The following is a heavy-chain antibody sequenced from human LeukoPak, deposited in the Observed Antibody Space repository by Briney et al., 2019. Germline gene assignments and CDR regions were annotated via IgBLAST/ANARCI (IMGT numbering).Heavy chain of an antibody. CDR3: ARDGARLTGTYGMDV. V-gene: IGHV4-59*01. CDR1: GGSMSNYY. CDR2: IYYSGST. J-gene: IGHJ6*02. Sequence: SETLSLTCTVSGGSMSNYYWSWIRQPPGKGLEWIGFIYYSGSTDQNPSLRSRATISLDTSKNQFSLRLSSVTAADTAVYYCARDGARLTGTYGMDVWGHGTTVTVSS. D-gene: IGHD4-17*01.